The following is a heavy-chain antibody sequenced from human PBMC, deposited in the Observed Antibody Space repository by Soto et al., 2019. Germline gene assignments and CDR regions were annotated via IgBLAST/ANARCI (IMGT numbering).Heavy chain of an antibody. CDR1: GGSISSGGYY. J-gene: IGHJ4*02. CDR2: IYYSGST. V-gene: IGHV4-31*03. Sequence: SETLSLTCTVSGGSISSGGYYWSWIRQHPGKGLEWIGYIYYSGSTYYNPSLKSRVTISVDTSKNQFSLKLSSVTAADTAVYYCARGLRGSSYYYDSSGFDYWGQGTLVTVSS. D-gene: IGHD3-22*01. CDR3: ARGLRGSSYYYDSSGFDY.